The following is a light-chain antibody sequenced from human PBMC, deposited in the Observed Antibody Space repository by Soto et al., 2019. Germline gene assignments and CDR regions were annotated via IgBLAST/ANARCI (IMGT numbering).Light chain of an antibody. CDR3: QHYNSYSEA. J-gene: IGKJ1*01. CDR2: KES. CDR1: QTISSW. V-gene: IGKV1-5*03. Sequence: DIQMTQSPSSLPASVGDRVTITCRASQTISSWLAWYQQKTGKAPKLLIYKESTLKSGVQSRFSGSGSGTEFTLTISSLQTDEFATYYCQHYNSYSEAFGQGTKVDIK.